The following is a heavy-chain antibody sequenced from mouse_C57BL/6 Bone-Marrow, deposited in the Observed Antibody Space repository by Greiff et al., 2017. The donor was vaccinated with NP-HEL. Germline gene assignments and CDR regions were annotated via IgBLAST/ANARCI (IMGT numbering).Heavy chain of an antibody. CDR3: AQIRRNYYAMDY. Sequence: QVQLKQPGAELVKPRASVKLSCKASGYTFTSYWMHWVKQRPGQGLEWIGMIHPNSGSTNYNEKFKSKATLTVDKSSSTAYMQLSSLTSEDSAVYYCAQIRRNYYAMDYWGQGTSVTVSS. V-gene: IGHV1-64*01. J-gene: IGHJ4*01. CDR1: GYTFTSYW. CDR2: IHPNSGST.